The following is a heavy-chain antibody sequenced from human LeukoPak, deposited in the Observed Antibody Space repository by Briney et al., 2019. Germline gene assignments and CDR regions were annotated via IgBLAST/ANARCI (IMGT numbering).Heavy chain of an antibody. CDR3: ARSRKGGVGGYSSSWKIVFDI. CDR2: IYHSGST. J-gene: IGHJ3*02. CDR1: GGSISSGGYS. V-gene: IGHV4-30-2*01. D-gene: IGHD6-13*01. Sequence: SETLSLTCAVSGGSISSGGYSWSWIRQPPGKGLEWIGYIYHSGSTYYNPSLKSRVTISVDRSKNQFSLKLSSVTAADTAVYYWARSRKGGVGGYSSSWKIVFDIGAQGTMVTVSS.